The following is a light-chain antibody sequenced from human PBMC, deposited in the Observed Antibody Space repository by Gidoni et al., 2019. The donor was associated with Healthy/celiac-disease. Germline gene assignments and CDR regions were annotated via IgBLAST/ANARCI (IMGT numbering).Light chain of an antibody. Sequence: SYVLTQPPSVSVAPGKTARITCGGNNIGSKSVHWYQQKPGQAPVLVIYYDSDRPSGIPERFSGSNSGNTATLTISRVEAGDEADYYCQVWDSSSDLYDFGTGTKVTVL. V-gene: IGLV3-21*04. J-gene: IGLJ1*01. CDR1: NIGSKS. CDR3: QVWDSSSDLYD. CDR2: YDS.